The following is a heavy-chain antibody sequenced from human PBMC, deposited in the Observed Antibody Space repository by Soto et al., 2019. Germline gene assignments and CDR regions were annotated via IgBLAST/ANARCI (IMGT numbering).Heavy chain of an antibody. CDR3: ARDRYSSGWYGEEPIPGFDY. CDR2: IIPIFGTA. D-gene: IGHD6-19*01. J-gene: IGHJ4*02. V-gene: IGHV1-69*13. Sequence: SVKVSCKASGGTFSSYAISWVRQAPGRGREWMGGIIPIFGTANYAQKFQGRVTITADESTSKAYMELSSLRSEDTAVYYCARDRYSSGWYGEEPIPGFDYWGQGPLVTVS. CDR1: GGTFSSYA.